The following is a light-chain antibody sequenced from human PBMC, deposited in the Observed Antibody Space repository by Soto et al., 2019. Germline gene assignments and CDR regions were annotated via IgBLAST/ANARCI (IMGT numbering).Light chain of an antibody. CDR2: AAS. Sequence: DIQMTQSPSSLSASLGDRVTITCRARQGIGVYLAWFQQKPGKVPKLLIYAASTLQSGVPSRFSGSGSGTEFTLTISSLQPEDFSTYYCQKYNSAPLTFGGGTKVEIK. CDR3: QKYNSAPLT. J-gene: IGKJ4*01. CDR1: QGIGVY. V-gene: IGKV1-27*01.